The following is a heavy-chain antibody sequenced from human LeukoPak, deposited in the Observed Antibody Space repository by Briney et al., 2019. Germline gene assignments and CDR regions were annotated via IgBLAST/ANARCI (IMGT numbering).Heavy chain of an antibody. CDR3: AKDPTAGWGYGGNRHYFDY. J-gene: IGHJ4*02. Sequence: PGGSLRLSCAASGFTFSSYSMNWVRQAPGKGLEWVSSISSSSSYIYYADSVKGRFTISRDNAKNSLYLQMNSLRAEDTAVYYCAKDPTAGWGYGGNRHYFDYWGQGTLVTVSS. V-gene: IGHV3-21*01. CDR1: GFTFSSYS. D-gene: IGHD4-23*01. CDR2: ISSSSSYI.